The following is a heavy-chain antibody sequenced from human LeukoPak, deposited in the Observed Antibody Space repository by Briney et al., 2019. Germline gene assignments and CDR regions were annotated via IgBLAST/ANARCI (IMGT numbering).Heavy chain of an antibody. CDR3: ARATYSNYIDY. CDR1: GFTFSTYW. V-gene: IGHV4-34*01. Sequence: GSLRLSCAASGFTFSTYWMSWVRQAPGKGLEWIGEINHSGSTNYNPSLKSRVTISVDTSKNQFSLKLSSVTAADTAVYYCARATYSNYIDYWGQGTLVTVSS. CDR2: INHSGST. J-gene: IGHJ4*02. D-gene: IGHD4-11*01.